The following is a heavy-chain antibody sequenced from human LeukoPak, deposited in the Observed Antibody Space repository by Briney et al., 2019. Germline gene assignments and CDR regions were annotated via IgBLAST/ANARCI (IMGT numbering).Heavy chain of an antibody. CDR3: ARGRWKTGMDSPYYFDF. Sequence: SEALSLTCTVSGASIGNYYWSWIRQPAGKGLEWIGRTHTSGSANYNPSLKSRVTMSVDTSKNQFSLKLTSVTAADTAVYYCARGRWKTGMDSPYYFDFWGQGTLVTVSS. CDR1: GASIGNYY. CDR2: THTSGSA. D-gene: IGHD2-2*03. V-gene: IGHV4-4*07. J-gene: IGHJ4*02.